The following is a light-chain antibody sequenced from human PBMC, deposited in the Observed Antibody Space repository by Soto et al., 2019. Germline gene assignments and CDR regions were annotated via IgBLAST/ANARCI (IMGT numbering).Light chain of an antibody. Sequence: DIQXSQSPPSLSASVGDRVTITCQASQDISNNLNWYQHKPGTAPRLLIFRASNLETGVPSRFSGGGSGTHFTFTISSLQPEDIATYYCQQYDNLPSYTFGPGTKLEIK. CDR3: QQYDNLPSYT. J-gene: IGKJ2*01. CDR1: QDISNN. CDR2: RAS. V-gene: IGKV1-33*01.